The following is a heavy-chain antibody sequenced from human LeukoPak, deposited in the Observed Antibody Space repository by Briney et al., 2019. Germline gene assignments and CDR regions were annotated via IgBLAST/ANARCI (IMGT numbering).Heavy chain of an antibody. CDR1: GGSISSYY. CDR3: ARGGWYPESFQH. D-gene: IGHD6-19*01. CDR2: IYYSGST. V-gene: IGHV4-59*01. Sequence: PSETLSLTCTVSGGSISSYYWNWIRQPPGQGLEWIGYIYYSGSTNYNPSLKSRVTISVDTSKNQFSLKLSSVTAADTAVYYCARGGWYPESFQHWGQGALVTVSS. J-gene: IGHJ1*01.